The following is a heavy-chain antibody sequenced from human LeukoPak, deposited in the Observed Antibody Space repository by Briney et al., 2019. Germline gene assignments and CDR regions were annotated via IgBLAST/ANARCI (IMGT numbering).Heavy chain of an antibody. J-gene: IGHJ4*02. CDR2: IRSKNDGRTI. D-gene: IGHD3-22*01. CDR1: GFTFSNAW. V-gene: IGHV3-15*01. CDR3: TTDRTMKGY. Sequence: GGSLRLSCAASGFTFSNAWMAWVRQAPGKGLEWVGRIRSKNDGRTIGYAAPVKDRFTISRDDSKNTQYLQMNSLEIEDTAVYFCTTDRTMKGYWGQGTLVTVSS.